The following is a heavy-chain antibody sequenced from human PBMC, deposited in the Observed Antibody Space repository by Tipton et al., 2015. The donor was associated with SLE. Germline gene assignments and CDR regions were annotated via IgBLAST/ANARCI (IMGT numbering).Heavy chain of an antibody. D-gene: IGHD3-3*01. V-gene: IGHV4-39*07. CDR1: GGSISSRSYY. Sequence: TLSLTCTVSGGSISSRSYYWGWIRQPPGKGLEYIGSIYYMGTTYYNPSPKSRITISADTSKNQFSLKLTPVTAADTAVYYCARLDTIFGVLNWGQGTLVTVSS. CDR2: IYYMGTT. CDR3: ARLDTIFGVLN. J-gene: IGHJ4*02.